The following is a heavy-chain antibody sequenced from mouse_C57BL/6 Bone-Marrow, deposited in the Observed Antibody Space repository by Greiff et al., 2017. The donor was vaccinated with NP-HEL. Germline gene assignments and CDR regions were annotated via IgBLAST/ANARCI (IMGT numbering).Heavy chain of an antibody. CDR3: ARRGPTFFDY. CDR1: GYTFTSYW. Sequence: QVQLQQPGAELVRPGSSVKLSCKASGYTFTSYWRDWVKQRPGQGLEWIGNIYPSDSETHYNQKFKDKATLTVDKSSSTAYMQLSSLTSEDSAVYYCARRGPTFFDYWGQGTTLTVSS. V-gene: IGHV1-61*01. J-gene: IGHJ2*01. CDR2: IYPSDSET.